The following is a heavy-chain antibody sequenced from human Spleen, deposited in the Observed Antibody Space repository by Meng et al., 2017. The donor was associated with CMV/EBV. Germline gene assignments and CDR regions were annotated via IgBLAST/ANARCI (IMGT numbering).Heavy chain of an antibody. CDR3: ARDYIIPAAGFDS. D-gene: IGHD6-13*01. V-gene: IGHV3-23*01. CDR2: ISGSGGST. CDR1: GFTFGHYA. J-gene: IGHJ4*02. Sequence: GESLKISCAASGFTFGHYAMTWVRQAPGEGLQWVSYISGSGGSTYYAESVKGRFTISRDNSKNTLYLQMNSLRVDDTAVYYCARDYIIPAAGFDSWGQGSLVTVSS.